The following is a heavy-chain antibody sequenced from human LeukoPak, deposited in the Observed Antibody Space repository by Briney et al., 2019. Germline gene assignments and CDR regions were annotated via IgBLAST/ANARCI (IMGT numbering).Heavy chain of an antibody. CDR3: AKGPYSGSYSVGYFQH. D-gene: IGHD1-26*01. CDR2: ISWNSGSI. Sequence: GGSLRLSCAASGFTFDDYAMHRVRQAPGKGLEWVSGISWNSGSIGYADSVKGRFTISRDNAKNSLYLQMNSLRAEDTALYYCAKGPYSGSYSVGYFQHWGQGTLVTVSS. V-gene: IGHV3-9*01. CDR1: GFTFDDYA. J-gene: IGHJ1*01.